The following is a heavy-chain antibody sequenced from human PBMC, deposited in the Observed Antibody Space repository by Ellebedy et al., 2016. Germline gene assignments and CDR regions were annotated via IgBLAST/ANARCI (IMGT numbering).Heavy chain of an antibody. J-gene: IGHJ4*02. CDR3: ARLGVIAAAGASDS. CDR2: ISYSGDVI. CDR1: GFTFSGYY. V-gene: IGHV3-11*01. D-gene: IGHD6-13*01. Sequence: GGSLRLSCAASGFTFSGYYMSWFRQAPGKGPEWVSYISYSGDVIYYADSVKGRFTTSRDNAGNSVYLQMNSLRAEDTAVYYCARLGVIAAAGASDSWGQGTLVIVSS.